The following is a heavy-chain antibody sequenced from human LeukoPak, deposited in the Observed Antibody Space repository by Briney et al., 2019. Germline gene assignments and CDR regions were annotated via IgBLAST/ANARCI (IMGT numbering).Heavy chain of an antibody. CDR3: ARDGGGDAHFDY. V-gene: IGHV4-59*01. D-gene: IGHD3-16*01. Sequence: PSETLSLTCTVSGGSISSYYWSWIRQPPGKGLEWIGYIYYRGSTNYNPSLKSRVTISVDTSKNQFSLKLSSVTAADTAVYYCARDGGGDAHFDYWGQGTLVTVSS. J-gene: IGHJ4*02. CDR2: IYYRGST. CDR1: GGSISSYY.